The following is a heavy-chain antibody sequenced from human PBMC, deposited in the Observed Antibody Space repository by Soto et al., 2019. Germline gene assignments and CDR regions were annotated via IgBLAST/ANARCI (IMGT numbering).Heavy chain of an antibody. J-gene: IGHJ4*02. CDR3: TREDAYDSSGYHFNYFDY. CDR1: GFTFNTYA. CDR2: ISYDGRNK. D-gene: IGHD3-22*01. Sequence: QVQLVESGGGVVQPGRSLRLSCAASGFTFNTYAMHWVRQAPGKGLDWVAVISYDGRNKYYADSVKGRFTISRDNSRNTLYLQVNSLRAEDTAVYYCTREDAYDSSGYHFNYFDYWGQGTLVTVSS. V-gene: IGHV3-30*04.